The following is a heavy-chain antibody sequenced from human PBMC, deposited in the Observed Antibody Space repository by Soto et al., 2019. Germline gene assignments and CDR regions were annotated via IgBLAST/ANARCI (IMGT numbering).Heavy chain of an antibody. CDR3: ARGRYGSGSLSPFDY. CDR2: IYYSGST. V-gene: IGHV4-59*08. Sequence: QVQLQESGPGLVKPSETLSLTCTVSGGSISSNYWSWIRQPPGKGLEWIGYIYYSGSTNYNPSLKRRVTLSVDTSKNQYSQKLSSVTAADTAVYYWARGRYGSGSLSPFDYWGQGTLVTVSS. CDR1: GGSISSNY. J-gene: IGHJ4*02. D-gene: IGHD3-10*01.